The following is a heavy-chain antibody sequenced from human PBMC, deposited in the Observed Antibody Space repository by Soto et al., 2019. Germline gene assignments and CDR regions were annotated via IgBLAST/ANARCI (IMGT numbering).Heavy chain of an antibody. V-gene: IGHV3-30-3*01. D-gene: IGHD3-22*01. J-gene: IGHJ6*02. CDR2: ISYDGSNK. CDR1: GFTFSSYA. Sequence: GGSLRLSFAASGFTFSSYAMHWVRQAPGKGLEWVAVISYDGSNKYYADSVKGRFTISRDNSKNTLYLQMNSLRAEDTAVYYCARGLDSSGYPVDYYGMDVWGQGTTVTVSS. CDR3: ARGLDSSGYPVDYYGMDV.